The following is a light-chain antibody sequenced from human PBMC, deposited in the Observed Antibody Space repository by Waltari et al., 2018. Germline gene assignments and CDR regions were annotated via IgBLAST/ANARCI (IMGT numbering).Light chain of an antibody. V-gene: IGKV3-20*01. CDR2: GAS. CDR3: QHYVTLPVT. Sequence: EIVLTQSPGTRSLSPGARDTLPCRASQSVSRTLAWYQQKPGQAPSLLIYGASIRATGVPDRFSGSGSGTDFSLTISRLEPEDFAVYYCQHYVTLPVTFGQGTKVEIK. J-gene: IGKJ1*01. CDR1: QSVSRT.